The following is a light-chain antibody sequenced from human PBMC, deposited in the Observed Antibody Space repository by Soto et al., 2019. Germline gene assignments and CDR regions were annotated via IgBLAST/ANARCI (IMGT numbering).Light chain of an antibody. CDR2: GAS. CDR1: QSVSSN. V-gene: IGKV3-15*01. J-gene: IGKJ2*01. Sequence: EIVMTQSPATLSVSPGGRATFSCRASQSVSSNLAWYQQKPGQAPRLLIYGASTRATGVPARFGGSGSGKVFTVTISSLQSEDSAVYYCQQYKDWPGGTFGQGTKLHIK. CDR3: QQYKDWPGGT.